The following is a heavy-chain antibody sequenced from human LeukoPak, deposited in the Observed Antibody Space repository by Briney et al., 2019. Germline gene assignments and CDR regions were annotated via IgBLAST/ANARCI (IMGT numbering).Heavy chain of an antibody. V-gene: IGHV3-53*01. CDR1: GFTVSSNY. CDR2: IYSGGST. D-gene: IGHD5-18*01. CDR3: ARALVRGYSYGDAFDI. Sequence: GGPLRLSCAASGFTVSSNYMSWVRQAPGKGLEWVSVIYSGGSTYYADSVKGRFTISRDNAKNTLYLQMNSLRAEDTAVYYCARALVRGYSYGDAFDIWGQGTMVTVSS. J-gene: IGHJ3*02.